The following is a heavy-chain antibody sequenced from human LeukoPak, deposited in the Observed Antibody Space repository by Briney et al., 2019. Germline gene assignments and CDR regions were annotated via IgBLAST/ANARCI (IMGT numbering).Heavy chain of an antibody. Sequence: SETLSLTCTVSGGSIGSYYWSWIRQPPGKGLEWIGYIYYSGSTNYNPSLKSRVTISVDTSKSQFSLKLSSVTAADTAVYYCARNTPPRPYSFDYWGQGTLVTVSS. J-gene: IGHJ4*02. V-gene: IGHV4-59*08. CDR2: IYYSGST. CDR3: ARNTPPRPYSFDY. D-gene: IGHD5-18*01. CDR1: GGSIGSYY.